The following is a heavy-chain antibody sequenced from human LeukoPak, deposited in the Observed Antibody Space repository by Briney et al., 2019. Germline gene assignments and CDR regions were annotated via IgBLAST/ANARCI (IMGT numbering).Heavy chain of an antibody. Sequence: TSETLSLTCTVSGGSISSGGYYWSWIRQHPGKGLEWIGYIYYSGSTYYNPSLKSRVTISVDTSKNQFSLKLSSVTAADTAVYYCARGIAPNWFDPWGQGTLVTVSS. CDR3: ARGIAPNWFDP. CDR1: GGSISSGGYY. V-gene: IGHV4-31*03. CDR2: IYYSGST. J-gene: IGHJ5*02. D-gene: IGHD3-10*01.